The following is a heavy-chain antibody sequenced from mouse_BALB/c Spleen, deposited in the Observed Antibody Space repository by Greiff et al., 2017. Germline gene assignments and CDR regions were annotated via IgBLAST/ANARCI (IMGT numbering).Heavy chain of an antibody. Sequence: VQLQQSGAELAKPGASVKMSCKASGYTFTSYWMHWVKQRPGQGLEWIGYINPSTGYTEYNQKFKDKATLTADKSSSTAYMQLSSLTSEDSAVYYCAIWGGNSSWGQGTSVTVSS. CDR3: AIWGGNSS. J-gene: IGHJ4*01. CDR1: GYTFTSYW. D-gene: IGHD2-1*01. V-gene: IGHV1-7*01. CDR2: INPSTGYT.